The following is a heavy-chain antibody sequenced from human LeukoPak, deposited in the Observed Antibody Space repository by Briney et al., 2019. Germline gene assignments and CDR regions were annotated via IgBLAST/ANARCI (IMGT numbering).Heavy chain of an antibody. CDR3: ARDVRSSGYYQMLSALDY. V-gene: IGHV3-7*01. D-gene: IGHD3-22*01. J-gene: IGHJ4*02. CDR2: IKQDGSEK. Sequence: QSGGSLRLSCAASGFTFSSYSMNWVRQAPGKGLEWVANIKQDGSEKYYVDSVKGRFTISRDNAKNSLYLQMNSLRAEDTAVYYCARDVRSSGYYQMLSALDYWGQGTLVTVSS. CDR1: GFTFSSYS.